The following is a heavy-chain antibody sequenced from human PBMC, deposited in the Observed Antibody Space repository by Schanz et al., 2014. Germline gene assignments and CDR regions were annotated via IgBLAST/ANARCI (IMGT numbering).Heavy chain of an antibody. D-gene: IGHD6-19*01. Sequence: QVQLVESGGGVVQPGGSLRLSCAASGFSFSSYGMHWVRQAPGKGLEWVAFWHDGRIKYYADSVKGRFSVSRDNSKNTLYLQMNSLRAEDTALYFCATDYSGGGCHIWGPGTMVTVS. CDR2: WHDGRIK. V-gene: IGHV3-30*02. J-gene: IGHJ3*02. CDR1: GFSFSSYG. CDR3: ATDYSGGGCHI.